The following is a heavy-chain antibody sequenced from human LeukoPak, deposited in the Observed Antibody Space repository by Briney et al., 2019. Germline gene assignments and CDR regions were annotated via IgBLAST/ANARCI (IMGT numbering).Heavy chain of an antibody. Sequence: GGSLRLSCAASGFTVSNXYMSWVRQAPXXXXEWVSVIYSANRTSXXDSVKGXXTISRDSSKNMLCLQMNSLRAEDTAVYYCARSPPWAPLDYWGQGTLVTVSS. CDR2: IYSANRT. J-gene: IGHJ4*02. CDR3: ARSPPWAPLDY. CDR1: GFTVSNXY. V-gene: IGHV3-66*01.